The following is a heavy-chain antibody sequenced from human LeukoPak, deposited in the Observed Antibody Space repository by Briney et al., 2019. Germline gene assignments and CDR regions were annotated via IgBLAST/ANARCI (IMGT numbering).Heavy chain of an antibody. D-gene: IGHD2-15*01. V-gene: IGHV1-46*01. Sequence: GASVKVSCKASGYTFTSYYMHWVRQAPGQGLEWMGIINPSGGSTSYAQKFQGRVTMTRDTSTSTVYMELSSLRSEDTAVYYCASSTRLRSCSGGSCYPFDYWGQGTLVTVSS. CDR3: ASSTRLRSCSGGSCYPFDY. CDR1: GYTFTSYY. J-gene: IGHJ4*02. CDR2: INPSGGST.